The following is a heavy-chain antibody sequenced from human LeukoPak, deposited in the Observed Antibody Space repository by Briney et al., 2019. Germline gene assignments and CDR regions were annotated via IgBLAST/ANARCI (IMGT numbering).Heavy chain of an antibody. CDR2: INHSGSTNY. J-gene: IGHJ6*02. Sequence: SETLSLTCAVYVESLSGYYWSWIRQPPGKGLEWIGEINHSGSTNYNYNPSLKSRVTISIVTSKNQFSLKLNSVTAADTAVYYCARGFRYGMDVWGQGTTVTVSS. D-gene: IGHD2/OR15-2a*01. CDR3: ARGFRYGMDV. CDR1: VESLSGYY. V-gene: IGHV4-34*01.